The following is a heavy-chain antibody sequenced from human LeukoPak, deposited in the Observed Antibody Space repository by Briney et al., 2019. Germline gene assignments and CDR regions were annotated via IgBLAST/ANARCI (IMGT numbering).Heavy chain of an antibody. D-gene: IGHD3-3*01. J-gene: IGHJ4*02. V-gene: IGHV4-39*07. CDR2: IYHSGST. CDR1: GGSISSSSYY. CDR3: ARGDDFWSGPYDY. Sequence: SETLSLTCTVSGGSISSSSYYWGWIRQPPGKGLEWIGSIYHSGSTYYNPSLKSRVTISVDTSKNQFSLKLSSVTAADTAVYYCARGDDFWSGPYDYWGQGTLVTVSS.